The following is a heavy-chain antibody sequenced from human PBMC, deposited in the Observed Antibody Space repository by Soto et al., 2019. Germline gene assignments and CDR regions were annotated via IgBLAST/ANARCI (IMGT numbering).Heavy chain of an antibody. J-gene: IGHJ6*03. D-gene: IGHD5-12*01. CDR1: GFTFSSSG. Sequence: GSLRLSCAASGFTFSSSGMHWVRQAPGKGLDWVTVVSHDGSKKYYVDSVKGRFTVSRDNSKNTVYLQMNSLRGDDTAVYFCAKDGTGGYSGQTAYYYYMDVWGKGTTVTVSS. CDR3: AKDGTGGYSGQTAYYYYMDV. V-gene: IGHV3-30*18. CDR2: VSHDGSKK.